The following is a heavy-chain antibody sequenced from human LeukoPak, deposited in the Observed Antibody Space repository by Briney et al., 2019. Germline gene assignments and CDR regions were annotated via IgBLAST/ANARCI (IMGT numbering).Heavy chain of an antibody. D-gene: IGHD1-14*01. Sequence: GASVKVSCKASGYTFTSYYMHWVRQAPGQGLEWMGIINPSGGSTSYAQKFQGRVTMTRDTSTITVYMELSSLRSEDTAVYYCARDRKPPYWYFDLWGRGTLVTVSS. CDR2: INPSGGST. CDR3: ARDRKPPYWYFDL. J-gene: IGHJ2*01. V-gene: IGHV1-46*01. CDR1: GYTFTSYY.